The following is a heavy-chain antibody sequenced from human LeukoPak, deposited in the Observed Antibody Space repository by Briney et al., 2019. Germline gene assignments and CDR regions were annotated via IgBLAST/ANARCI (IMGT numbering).Heavy chain of an antibody. J-gene: IGHJ3*02. Sequence: PGGSLRLSCAASGFTFSNYAMHWVRQAPGKRLEYVSAISSNGGSTYYANPVKGRSTISRDKSKNTVYLKMGSLRAEDMAVYYCARETRRGDAFDIWGQGTMVTVSS. CDR2: ISSNGGST. D-gene: IGHD3-16*01. CDR1: GFTFSNYA. V-gene: IGHV3-64*01. CDR3: ARETRRGDAFDI.